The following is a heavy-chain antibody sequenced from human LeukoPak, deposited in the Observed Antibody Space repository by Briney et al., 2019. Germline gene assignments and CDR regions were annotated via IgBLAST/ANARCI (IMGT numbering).Heavy chain of an antibody. V-gene: IGHV4-59*01. D-gene: IGHD3-10*01. J-gene: IGHJ4*02. CDR2: IFYTGST. CDR1: GGSISSYY. CDR3: ARSTSAWGVPYDY. Sequence: PSETLSLTCTVSGGSISSYYWTWIRQPPGKELEWIGYIFYTGSTNYNPSLKSRVTISVDTFKNQFSLKLSSVTAADTAVYYCARSTSAWGVPYDYWGQGTLVTVSS.